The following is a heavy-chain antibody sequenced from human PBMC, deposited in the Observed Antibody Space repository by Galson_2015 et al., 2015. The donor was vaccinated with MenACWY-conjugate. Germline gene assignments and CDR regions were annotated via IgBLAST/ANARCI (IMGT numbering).Heavy chain of an antibody. CDR2: IDPSDSYS. Sequence: QSGAEVTKPGESLRISCMGSGYSITNFWVSWVRQMPGKGLEWMGKIDPSDSYSPYSPSFQGHVPTSVDKASTTAYLQWIILKASDTGMYYCARHPGYFDSSGDFDFWGQGTLVTVSS. CDR3: ARHPGYFDSSGDFDF. V-gene: IGHV5-10-1*01. D-gene: IGHD3-22*01. J-gene: IGHJ4*02. CDR1: GYSITNFW.